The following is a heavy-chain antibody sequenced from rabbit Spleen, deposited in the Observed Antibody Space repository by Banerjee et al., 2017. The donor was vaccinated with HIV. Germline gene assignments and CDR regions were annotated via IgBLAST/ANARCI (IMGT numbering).Heavy chain of an antibody. D-gene: IGHD8-1*01. V-gene: IGHV1S7*01. CDR1: GFTLSSYY. CDR2: IDPVFGIS. J-gene: IGHJ4*01. CDR3: ARDGAGGSYFAL. Sequence: QLEESAGGLVQPGGSLKLSCKASGFTLSSYYMNWVRQAPGKGLEWSGYIDPVFGISYYANWVSGRFSISRENAQNTVFLQMTSLTAADTATYFCARDGAGGSYFALWGQGTLVTVS.